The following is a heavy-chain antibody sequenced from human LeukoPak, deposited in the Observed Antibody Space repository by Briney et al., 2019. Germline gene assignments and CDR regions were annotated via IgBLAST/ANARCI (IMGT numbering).Heavy chain of an antibody. V-gene: IGHV1-2*02. D-gene: IGHD2-8*02. Sequence: VVSVKVSCKASGYTFTGYYMHWVRQAPGQGLEWMGWINPNSGGTNYAQKFQGRVTMTRDTSISTAYTELSRLRSDDTAVYYCARGAYRWSSVSLTNYWGQGTLVTVSS. J-gene: IGHJ4*02. CDR1: GYTFTGYY. CDR2: INPNSGGT. CDR3: ARGAYRWSSVSLTNY.